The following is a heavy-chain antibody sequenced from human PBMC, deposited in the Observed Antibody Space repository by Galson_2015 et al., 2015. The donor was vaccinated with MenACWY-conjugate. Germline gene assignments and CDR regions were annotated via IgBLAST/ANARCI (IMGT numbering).Heavy chain of an antibody. CDR3: ARWGPSHTAYRPSTDQINDAFDV. CDR1: GDSVSSNNAA. J-gene: IGHJ3*01. Sequence: CAISGDSVSSNNAAWTWIRQSPSRSLEWLGRTYYRSKWYNDYAFSLKSRITVNPDTPKNQFSLQLNSVTPEDTAVYYCARWGPSHTAYRPSTDQINDAFDVWGQGTMFTVSS. CDR2: TYYRSKWYN. V-gene: IGHV6-1*01. D-gene: IGHD2-21*01.